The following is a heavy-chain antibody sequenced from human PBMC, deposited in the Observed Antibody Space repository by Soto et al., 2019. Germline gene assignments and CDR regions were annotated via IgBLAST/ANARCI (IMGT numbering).Heavy chain of an antibody. CDR2: IYSSGST. D-gene: IGHD3-3*01. CDR3: ARTAGTGDNFWSGYDYDI. J-gene: IGHJ3*02. CDR1: AGSTDTYY. V-gene: IGHV4-59*13. Sequence: SQTLSLTCSVSAGSTDTYYWTWFRQAAGRALHRIGNIYSSGSTIINPALGSQVSMTIGRAKKQFSLTLCSVPAADTVVYYCARTAGTGDNFWSGYDYDIWGPGTKVTVSS.